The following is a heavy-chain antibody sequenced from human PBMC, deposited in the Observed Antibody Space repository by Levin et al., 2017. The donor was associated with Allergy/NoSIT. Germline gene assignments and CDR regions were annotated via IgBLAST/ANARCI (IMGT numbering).Heavy chain of an antibody. J-gene: IGHJ4*02. D-gene: IGHD6-19*01. CDR3: ARHDPEQWLVLRYFDY. Sequence: RGESLKISCKGSGYSFTSYWISWVRQMPGKGLEWMGRIDPSDSYTNYSPSFQGHVTISADKSISTAYLQWSSLKASDTAMYYCARHDPEQWLVLRYFDYWGQGTLVTVSS. CDR2: IDPSDSYT. CDR1: GYSFTSYW. V-gene: IGHV5-10-1*01.